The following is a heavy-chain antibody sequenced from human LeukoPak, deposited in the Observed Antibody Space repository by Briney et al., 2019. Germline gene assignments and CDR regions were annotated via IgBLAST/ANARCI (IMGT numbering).Heavy chain of an antibody. CDR2: ISSSGGST. D-gene: IGHD4-17*01. CDR3: ARVGARQILEY. J-gene: IGHJ4*02. Sequence: GGSLRLSCAASGFTFSSYAITWAGQPPGLGLKWVSGISSSGGSTYYADSVKGRFTISRDNSKNTLYLQMSSLRAEDTAVYYCARVGARQILEYWGQGTLVTVSS. CDR1: GFTFSSYA. V-gene: IGHV3-23*01.